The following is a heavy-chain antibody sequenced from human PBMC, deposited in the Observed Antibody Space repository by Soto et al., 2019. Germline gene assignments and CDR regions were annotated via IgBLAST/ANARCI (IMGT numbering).Heavy chain of an antibody. Sequence: GGSLRLSCAASGFTVGNNYMSWVRQAPGKGLEWVSVIYSGGSTYYADSGKGRFTVSRDNSKNTLYLQMNSLRVEDTAVYHCGAISVPGPLYMDVWGRGTTVTVSS. D-gene: IGHD3-3*01. CDR1: GFTVGNNY. V-gene: IGHV3-66*01. CDR2: IYSGGST. J-gene: IGHJ6*03. CDR3: GAISVPGPLYMDV.